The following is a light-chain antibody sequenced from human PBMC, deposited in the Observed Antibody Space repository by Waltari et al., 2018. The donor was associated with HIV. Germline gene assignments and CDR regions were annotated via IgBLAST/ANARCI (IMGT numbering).Light chain of an antibody. Sequence: EIHISQSPSSLSASLGGRVTIACQASQDIENYLTWYQQKPGKSPKLLIYAASTLEVGVPSRFSGGGSGTDFNFTINNLQPDDFATYYCQQCKKLPLTFGGGSKVEMK. CDR2: AAS. CDR3: QQCKKLPLT. V-gene: IGKV1-33*01. CDR1: QDIENY. J-gene: IGKJ4*01.